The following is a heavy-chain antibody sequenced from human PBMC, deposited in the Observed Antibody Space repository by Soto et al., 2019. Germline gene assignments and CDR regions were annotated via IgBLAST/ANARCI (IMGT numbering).Heavy chain of an antibody. Sequence: EVQLVESGGGLVQPGGSLRLSCAASGFTFSSFELNWVRQAPGKGLEWISYIDTRGSTISYADSVKGRFTISRDNAKNSLYLQMNSVRGEETAVYYSARDGTADFWSGHYTSFDYWGQGTLVTVSS. D-gene: IGHD3-3*01. CDR3: ARDGTADFWSGHYTSFDY. V-gene: IGHV3-48*03. CDR1: GFTFSSFE. J-gene: IGHJ4*02. CDR2: IDTRGSTI.